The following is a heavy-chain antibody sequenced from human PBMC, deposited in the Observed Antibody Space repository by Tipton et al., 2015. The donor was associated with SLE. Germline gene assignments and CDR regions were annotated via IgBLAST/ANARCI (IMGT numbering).Heavy chain of an antibody. CDR3: ARGALRYLAVAYCDY. CDR1: GDSISSNSAA. D-gene: IGHD6-19*01. J-gene: IGHJ4*02. CDR2: SCYRSKWYN. V-gene: IGHV6-1*01. Sequence: GLVKPSQTLSLTSAISGDSISSNSAAWNWIRQSPSRGLEWLGRSCYRSKWYNDYALSEKSLITINPDTSKNQFSLQLNSVTPEDTAVYDCARGALRYLAVAYCDYWGQGTLVTDSS.